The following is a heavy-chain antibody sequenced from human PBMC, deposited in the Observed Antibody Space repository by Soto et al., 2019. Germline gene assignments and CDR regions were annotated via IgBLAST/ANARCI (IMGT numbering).Heavy chain of an antibody. D-gene: IGHD1-26*01. CDR2: ISHDGNNK. CDR1: GFTFSRYV. V-gene: IGHV3-30-3*01. CDR3: ARDDEGGSECDLGY. J-gene: IGHJ4*02. Sequence: QVQLVESGGGVVQPGRSLRLSCAASGFTFSRYVMHWVRQTPGKGLEWVAFISHDGNNKYYADSVKGRFTISRDNSENTLYLQMDSLRAEDTAVYYCARDDEGGSECDLGYWSQGTLGTVSS.